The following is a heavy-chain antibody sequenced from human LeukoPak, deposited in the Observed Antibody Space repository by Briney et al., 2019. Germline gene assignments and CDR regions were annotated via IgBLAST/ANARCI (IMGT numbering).Heavy chain of an antibody. CDR1: GFTFSSYA. CDR3: ARVGLSGYDSSGYSCLDY. V-gene: IGHV3-30-3*01. Sequence: PGGSLRLSCAASGFTFSSYAMHWVRQAPGKGLEWVAVISYDGSNKYYADSVKGRFTISRDNSKNTLYLQMNSLRAEDTAVYYCARVGLSGYDSSGYSCLDYWGQGTLVTVSS. CDR2: ISYDGSNK. J-gene: IGHJ4*02. D-gene: IGHD3-22*01.